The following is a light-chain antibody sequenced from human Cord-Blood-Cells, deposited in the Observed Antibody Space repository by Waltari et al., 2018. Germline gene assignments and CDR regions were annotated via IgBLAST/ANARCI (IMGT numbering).Light chain of an antibody. CDR3: SSYAGSNNYV. CDR1: SRDAGGYKY. CDR2: EVS. V-gene: IGLV2-8*01. J-gene: IGLJ1*01. Sequence: QSALTQPPSASGSPGQSVTITCTGTSRDAGGYKYGPWYQQHPGKAPKLMIYEVSKRPSGVPDRFSGSKSGNTASLTVSGLQAEDEADYYCSSYAGSNNYVFGTGTKVTVL.